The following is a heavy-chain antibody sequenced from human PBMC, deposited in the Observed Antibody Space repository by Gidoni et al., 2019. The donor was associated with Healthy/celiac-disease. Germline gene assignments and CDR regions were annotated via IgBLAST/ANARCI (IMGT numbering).Heavy chain of an antibody. V-gene: IGHV4-61*02. Sequence: QVQLQESGPGLVKPSQTLSLTCTVSGGSISSGSYYWSWIRQPAGKGLEWIGRIYTSGSTNYNPSLKSRVTISVDTSKNQFSLKLSSVTAADTAVYYCARGYYDSSGYYHFFDYWGQGTLVTVSS. CDR2: IYTSGST. CDR3: ARGYYDSSGYYHFFDY. CDR1: GGSISSGSYY. J-gene: IGHJ4*02. D-gene: IGHD3-22*01.